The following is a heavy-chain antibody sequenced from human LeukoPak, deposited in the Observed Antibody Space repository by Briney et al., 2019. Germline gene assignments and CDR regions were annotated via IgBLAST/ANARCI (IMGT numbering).Heavy chain of an antibody. V-gene: IGHV3-48*01. D-gene: IGHD1-1*01. CDR3: ARDWNDETDVDAFDI. Sequence: GGSLRLSCAASGFTFSSYSMNWVRQAPGKGLEWVSYISSSSSTIYYADSVKGRFTISRDNAKNSLYLQMNSLRAEDTAVYYCARDWNDETDVDAFDIWGQGTMVTVSS. CDR2: ISSSSSTI. CDR1: GFTFSSYS. J-gene: IGHJ3*02.